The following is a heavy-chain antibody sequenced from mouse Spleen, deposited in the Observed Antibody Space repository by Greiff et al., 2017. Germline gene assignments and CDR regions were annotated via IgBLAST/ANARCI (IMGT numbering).Heavy chain of an antibody. CDR3: TRSGYYYGSSYLDY. V-gene: IGHV1-15*01. D-gene: IGHD1-1*01. Sequence: QVQLQQSGAELVRPGASVTLSCKASGYTFTDYEMHWVKQTPVHGLEWIGAIDPETGGTAYNQKFKGKAILTADKSSSTAYMELRSLTSEDSAVYYCTRSGYYYGSSYLDYWGQGTTLTVSS. J-gene: IGHJ2*01. CDR2: IDPETGGT. CDR1: GYTFTDYE.